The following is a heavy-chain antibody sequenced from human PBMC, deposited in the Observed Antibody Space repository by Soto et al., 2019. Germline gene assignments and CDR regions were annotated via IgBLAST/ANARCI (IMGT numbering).Heavy chain of an antibody. D-gene: IGHD3-10*01. CDR3: ARYLSSPGECFYGSFDV. Sequence: EVQLVESGGGLVQPGESLRLSCAASGFTFSAFWMTWLRQAPGKGLEWVANIKRDGTVTHFGDSVEGRCTLSRDNAQNSLFRQLNILGPEDTAMYCCARYLSSPGECFYGSFDVWGQGTFVTVSS. CDR2: IKRDGTVT. J-gene: IGHJ3*01. CDR1: GFTFSAFW. V-gene: IGHV3-7*05.